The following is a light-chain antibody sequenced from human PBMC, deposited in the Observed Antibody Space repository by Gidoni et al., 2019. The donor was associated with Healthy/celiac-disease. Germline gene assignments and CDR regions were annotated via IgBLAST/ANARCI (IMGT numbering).Light chain of an antibody. CDR2: AAS. Sequence: DIQMTQSPSSLSASVADRVTIPCRASQSISSYFNWYKQKPGNAPKLLIYAASSFQSGVPSRFSGSGSGTDLTLTIRSLQPEDFATYYCQKSYSNPTFGGGTKVEIK. CDR1: QSISSY. J-gene: IGKJ4*01. CDR3: QKSYSNPT. V-gene: IGKV1-39*01.